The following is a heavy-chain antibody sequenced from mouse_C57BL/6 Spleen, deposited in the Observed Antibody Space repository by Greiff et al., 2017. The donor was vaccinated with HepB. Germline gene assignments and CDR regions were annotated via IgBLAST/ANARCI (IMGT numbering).Heavy chain of an antibody. Sequence: LQQPGAELVKPGASVKMSCKASGYTFTSYWITWVKQRPGHGLEWIGDIYPGSGSTNYNEKFKSKATLTVDTSSSTAYMQLSSLTSEDSAVYYCARGYYSNYEYFDYWGQGTTLTVSS. CDR2: IYPGSGST. CDR3: ARGYYSNYEYFDY. CDR1: GYTFTSYW. D-gene: IGHD2-5*01. J-gene: IGHJ2*01. V-gene: IGHV1-55*01.